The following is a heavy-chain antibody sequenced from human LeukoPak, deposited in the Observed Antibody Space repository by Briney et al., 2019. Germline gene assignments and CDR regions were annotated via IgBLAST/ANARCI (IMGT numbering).Heavy chain of an antibody. V-gene: IGHV1-2*02. Sequence: GASVKVSCKASGYTFTGYYMHWVRQAPGQGLEWMGWINPNSGGTNYAQKSQGRVTMTRDTSISTAYMELSRLRSDDTAVYYCARANYYGSGKKDLDYWGQGTLVTVSS. J-gene: IGHJ4*02. D-gene: IGHD3-10*01. CDR1: GYTFTGYY. CDR2: INPNSGGT. CDR3: ARANYYGSGKKDLDY.